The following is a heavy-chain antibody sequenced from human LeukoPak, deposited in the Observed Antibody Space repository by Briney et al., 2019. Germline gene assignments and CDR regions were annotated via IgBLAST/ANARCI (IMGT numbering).Heavy chain of an antibody. V-gene: IGHV4-34*01. CDR2: INHSGST. D-gene: IGHD4-11*01. CDR3: ARDWTVTTPTTVYYYYYGMDV. CDR1: GGSFSGYY. J-gene: IGHJ6*02. Sequence: SETLSLTCAVYGGSFSGYYWSWLRQPPGKGLEWIGEINHSGSTNYNPSLKSRVTISVDTSKNQFSLKLSSVTAADTAVYYCARDWTVTTPTTVYYYYYGMDVWGQGTTVTVSS.